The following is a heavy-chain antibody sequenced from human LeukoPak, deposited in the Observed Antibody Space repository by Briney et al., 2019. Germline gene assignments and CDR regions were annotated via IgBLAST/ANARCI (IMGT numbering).Heavy chain of an antibody. CDR2: IAYDGSRA. CDR1: GFTFGGYG. CDR3: TRYNDDHFDY. Sequence: GGSLRLSCAGSGFTFGGYGMHWFRQTPGKGLEWVAVIAYDGSRAFYADSVKGRFTISRDNSKNTMSVQMDDLRAEDTAVYYCTRYNDDHFDYWGQGTLITVSS. D-gene: IGHD3-3*01. J-gene: IGHJ4*02. V-gene: IGHV3-33*01.